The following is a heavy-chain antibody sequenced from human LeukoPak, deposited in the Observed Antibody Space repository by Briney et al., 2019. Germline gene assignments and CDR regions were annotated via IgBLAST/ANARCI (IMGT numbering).Heavy chain of an antibody. CDR2: IYYSGST. CDR3: ARVGSPPTYYDFWSGYSEPFDP. Sequence: SETLSLTCTVSGGSVSSGSYYWSWIRQPPGKGLELIGYIYYSGSTNYNPSLKSRVTISVDTSKNQFSLKLSSVTAADTAVYYCARVGSPPTYYDFWSGYSEPFDPWGQGTLVTVSS. D-gene: IGHD3-3*01. V-gene: IGHV4-61*01. CDR1: GGSVSSGSYY. J-gene: IGHJ5*02.